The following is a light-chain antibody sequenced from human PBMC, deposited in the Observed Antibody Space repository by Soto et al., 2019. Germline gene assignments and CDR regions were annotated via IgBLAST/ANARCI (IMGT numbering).Light chain of an antibody. Sequence: DVVMTQSPLSLPVTLGQPASISCRSSQSLVDSDGNTYLTWLQQRPGQSPRRLIYRVSNRDPGVPDRFSGSGSGTDFTLRISRVEAEDLGVYYCMQGTHWPPYTFGQGTKLEI. CDR2: RVS. J-gene: IGKJ2*01. V-gene: IGKV2-30*01. CDR1: QSLVDSDGNTY. CDR3: MQGTHWPPYT.